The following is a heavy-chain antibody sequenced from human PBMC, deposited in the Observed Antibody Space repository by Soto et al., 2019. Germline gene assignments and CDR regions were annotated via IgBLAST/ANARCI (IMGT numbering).Heavy chain of an antibody. D-gene: IGHD4-4*01. CDR1: GGTFRSSA. CDR2: IIPIFPTP. Sequence: QVQLVQSGAEVKKPGSSVTLSCKASGGTFRSSAISWVRQAPGQGLEWMGGIIPIFPTPDHAQKLQARVTITADESASTAYMELSSLTSENTAVYYCARDRDRLQLGGNYYYIMDVWGQGTTVTVSS. CDR3: ARDRDRLQLGGNYYYIMDV. J-gene: IGHJ6*02. V-gene: IGHV1-69*12.